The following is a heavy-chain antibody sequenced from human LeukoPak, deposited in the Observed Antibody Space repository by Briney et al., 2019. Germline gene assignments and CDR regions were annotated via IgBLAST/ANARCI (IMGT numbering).Heavy chain of an antibody. Sequence: GGSLRLSCAASGFTFDDYAMHWVRQAPGKGLEWVSGISWNSGSIGYADSVKGRFTISRDNAKNSLYLQMNSLRAEDTALYYCAKPMYSSGWGPDYYYYGMDVWGQGTTVTVPS. CDR3: AKPMYSSGWGPDYYYYGMDV. J-gene: IGHJ6*02. V-gene: IGHV3-9*01. CDR1: GFTFDDYA. D-gene: IGHD6-19*01. CDR2: ISWNSGSI.